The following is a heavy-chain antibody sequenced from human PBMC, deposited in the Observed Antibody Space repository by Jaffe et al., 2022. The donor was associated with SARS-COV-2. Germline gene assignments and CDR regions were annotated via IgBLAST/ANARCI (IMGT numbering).Heavy chain of an antibody. D-gene: IGHD3-9*01. J-gene: IGHJ4*02. Sequence: QVQLVQSGAEVKKPGASVKVSCKTSGYTFTSYGISWVRQAPGQGLEWMGWISAHNGNTNYAQKLQGRVTLTTDTSTRTAYLELRSLTSDDTAVFYCARDRYDILTSEYQILSLDYWGQGTLVTVSS. CDR1: GYTFTSYG. V-gene: IGHV1-18*01. CDR3: ARDRYDILTSEYQILSLDY. CDR2: ISAHNGNT.